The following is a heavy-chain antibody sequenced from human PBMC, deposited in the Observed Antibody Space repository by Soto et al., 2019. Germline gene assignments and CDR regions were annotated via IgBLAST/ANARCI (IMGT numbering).Heavy chain of an antibody. V-gene: IGHV4-34*01. CDR1: GGSFFGYE. D-gene: IGHD3-16*01. J-gene: IGHJ6*03. Sequence: QVQLQQWGAGLLKPSETLSLTCAVYGGSFFGYEWTWIRQAPGKGLEWIGEIRDYEVKNRETSMYNPSLRGRVAFSVDSSKNQFSLKLTSVTAADTAVYYCARASAYDNGWGSYCYYIDVWARGTTVSVAS. CDR2: IRDYEVKNRETS. CDR3: ARASAYDNGWGSYCYYIDV.